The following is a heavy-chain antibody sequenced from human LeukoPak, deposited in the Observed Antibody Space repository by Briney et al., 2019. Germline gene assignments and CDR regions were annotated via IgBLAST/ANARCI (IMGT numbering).Heavy chain of an antibody. Sequence: GGSLRLSCAASGFTFSNFPVSWVRQTPGKRLEWVSAIVGSAGNTHYADSVKGRFTISRDNSKNTPYLQMNSLRAEDTAVYYCARDGADYDFWSGPGNWGQGTLVTVSS. CDR2: IVGSAGNT. V-gene: IGHV3-23*01. J-gene: IGHJ4*02. CDR3: ARDGADYDFWSGPGN. CDR1: GFTFSNFP. D-gene: IGHD3-3*01.